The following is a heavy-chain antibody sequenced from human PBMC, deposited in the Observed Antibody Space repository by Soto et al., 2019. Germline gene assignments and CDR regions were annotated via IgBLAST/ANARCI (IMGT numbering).Heavy chain of an antibody. Sequence: PGGSLRLSCSASGFTFSSYAMHWVRQAPGKGPEYVSSITANGGTTYYADSVKGRFTISRDNSKNTLYLQMSSLRAEDTAVYYCAKRSGVVPGPYFDYWGRGTLVTVSS. CDR2: ITANGGTT. V-gene: IGHV3-64D*06. J-gene: IGHJ4*02. CDR1: GFTFSSYA. CDR3: AKRSGVVPGPYFDY. D-gene: IGHD6-19*01.